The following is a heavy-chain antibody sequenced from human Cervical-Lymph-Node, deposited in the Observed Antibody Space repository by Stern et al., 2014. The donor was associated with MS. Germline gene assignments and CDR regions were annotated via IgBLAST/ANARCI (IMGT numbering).Heavy chain of an antibody. V-gene: IGHV3-7*01. Sequence: EVQLVESGGGLVQPGGSLRLSCVASGFSFGTSWMSWVRQPPGRGLEWVANIRQDGYDKFYVDSVKGRFTISRDNASNSLYLQMNSLTVADTAVYYCARDRRAFLDYWGQGTHVAVSS. CDR1: GFSFGTSW. CDR3: ARDRRAFLDY. CDR2: IRQDGYDK. J-gene: IGHJ4*02. D-gene: IGHD2/OR15-2a*01.